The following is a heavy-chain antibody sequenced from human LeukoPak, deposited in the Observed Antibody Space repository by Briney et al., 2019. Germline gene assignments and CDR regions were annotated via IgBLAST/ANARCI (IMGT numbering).Heavy chain of an antibody. CDR2: ISYDGSNQ. V-gene: IGHV3-30*03. J-gene: IGHJ4*02. CDR3: VTGLYYDSSGYFPY. D-gene: IGHD3-22*01. Sequence: GGSLRLSCAASGFTFSSYGMHWVRQAPGKGLEWVAVISYDGSNQYYTESVKGQFTISRDNSKNTLYLQMNSLRVEDTAVYYCVTGLYYDSSGYFPYWGQGTLVTVSS. CDR1: GFTFSSYG.